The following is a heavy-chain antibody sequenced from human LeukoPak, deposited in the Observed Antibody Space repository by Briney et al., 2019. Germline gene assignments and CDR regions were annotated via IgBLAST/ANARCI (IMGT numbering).Heavy chain of an antibody. Sequence: ASVKVSCKVSGYTLTELSMHWVRQAPGKGLEWMGGFDPEDGETIYAQKFQGRVTMTEDTSTDTAYMELSSLRSEDTAVYYCARDLGWFGELPFDYWGQGTLVTVSS. CDR1: GYTLTELS. J-gene: IGHJ4*02. CDR3: ARDLGWFGELPFDY. CDR2: FDPEDGET. V-gene: IGHV1-24*01. D-gene: IGHD3-10*01.